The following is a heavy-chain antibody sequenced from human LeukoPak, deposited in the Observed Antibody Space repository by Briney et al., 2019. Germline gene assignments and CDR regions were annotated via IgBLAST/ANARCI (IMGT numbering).Heavy chain of an antibody. Sequence: SETLSLTCAVSGGSISSYYWNWIRQPAGKGLEWIGRIYASGSTNNPSLKSRVTISVDTSKNQFSLKLSSVTAADTAVYYCARVGHSNYYDSSGYYDYWGQGTLVTVSS. J-gene: IGHJ4*02. D-gene: IGHD3-22*01. CDR2: IYASGST. V-gene: IGHV4-4*07. CDR1: GGSISSYY. CDR3: ARVGHSNYYDSSGYYDY.